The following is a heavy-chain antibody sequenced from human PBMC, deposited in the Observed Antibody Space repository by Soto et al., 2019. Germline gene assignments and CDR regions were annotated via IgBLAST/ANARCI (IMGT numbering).Heavy chain of an antibody. J-gene: IGHJ6*03. Sequence: QVQLVQSGAEVKKPGASVKVSCKASGYTFTSYDINWVRQATGQGLEWMGWMNPNSGNTGYAQKFQGRVTMTRNTSISTAYMGLSSLRSADTAVYYCARGSRRTGTTSRYYYYYMDVWGKGTTVTVSS. D-gene: IGHD1-7*01. CDR3: ARGSRRTGTTSRYYYYYMDV. CDR2: MNPNSGNT. CDR1: GYTFTSYD. V-gene: IGHV1-8*01.